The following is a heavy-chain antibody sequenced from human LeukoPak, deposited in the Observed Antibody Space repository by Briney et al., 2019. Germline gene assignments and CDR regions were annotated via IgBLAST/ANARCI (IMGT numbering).Heavy chain of an antibody. CDR3: ASPQYSYGLD. CDR1: GGSISTSSYY. Sequence: KPSETLSLTCTVSGGSISTSSYYWGWIRQPPGKGVGWIGSIYYSGSTYYNPSLKSRVTISVDTSKNQFSLKLSSVTAADTAVYYCASPQYSYGLDWGQGTLVTVSS. V-gene: IGHV4-39*01. J-gene: IGHJ4*02. CDR2: IYYSGST. D-gene: IGHD5-18*01.